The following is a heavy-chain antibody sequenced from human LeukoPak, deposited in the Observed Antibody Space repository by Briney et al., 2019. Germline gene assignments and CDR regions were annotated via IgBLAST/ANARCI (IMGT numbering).Heavy chain of an antibody. V-gene: IGHV4-4*02. Sequence: PSGTLSLTCAVSGGSISSSNWWSWVRQPPGKGLEWIGEIYHSGSTNYNPSLKSRVTISVDKSRNQFSLKLSSVTAADTAVYYCAREGEAAVAGLDYWGQGNLVTVSS. CDR3: AREGEAAVAGLDY. CDR2: IYHSGST. CDR1: GGSISSSNW. D-gene: IGHD6-19*01. J-gene: IGHJ4*02.